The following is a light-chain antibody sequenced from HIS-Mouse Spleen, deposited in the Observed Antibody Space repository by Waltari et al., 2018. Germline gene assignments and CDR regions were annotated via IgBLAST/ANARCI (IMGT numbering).Light chain of an antibody. J-gene: IGLJ3*02. Sequence: QAALTQPASVSGSPGQSITISCAGTSTAVGRYTFVPWSHQHPGNAPKLMIYEGSKRPSGVSNRFSGSKSGNTASLTISGLQAEDEADYYCCSYAGSSTWVFGGGTKLTVL. CDR2: EGS. CDR3: CSYAGSSTWV. CDR1: STAVGRYTF. V-gene: IGLV2-23*01.